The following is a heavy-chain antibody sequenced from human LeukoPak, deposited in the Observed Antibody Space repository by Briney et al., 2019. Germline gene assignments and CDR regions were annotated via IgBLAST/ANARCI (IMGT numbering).Heavy chain of an antibody. CDR3: ARDFPYNGYYYYYMDV. CDR1: GFTFSSYS. V-gene: IGHV3-21*01. Sequence: PGGSLRLSCAASGFTFSSYSMNWVRQAPGKGLEWVSSISSSSSYIYYADSVKGRFTISRDNAKNSLYLQMNSLRAEDTAVYYCARDFPYNGYYYYYMDVWGKGTTVTISS. J-gene: IGHJ6*03. D-gene: IGHD1-1*01. CDR2: ISSSSSYI.